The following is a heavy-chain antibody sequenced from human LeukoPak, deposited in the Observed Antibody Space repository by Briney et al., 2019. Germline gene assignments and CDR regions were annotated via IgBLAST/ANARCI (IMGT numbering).Heavy chain of an antibody. CDR3: ARGPINYYLNWFDP. J-gene: IGHJ5*02. V-gene: IGHV4-34*01. CDR1: GGSFSGYY. CDR2: INHSGST. D-gene: IGHD3-10*01. Sequence: SETLYLTCAVYGGSFSGYYWSWIRQPPGKGLEWIGEINHSGSTNYNPSLKSRVTISVDTSKNQFSLKLSSVTAADTAVYYCARGPINYYLNWFDPWGQGTLVTVSS.